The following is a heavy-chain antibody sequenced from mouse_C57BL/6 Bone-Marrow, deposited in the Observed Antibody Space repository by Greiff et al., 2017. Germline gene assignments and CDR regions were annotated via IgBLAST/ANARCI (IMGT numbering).Heavy chain of an antibody. CDR1: GYTFTDYN. CDR2: INPNNGGT. V-gene: IGHV1-22*01. J-gene: IGHJ2*01. CDR3: ASTTVVATLDFDY. Sequence: EVQLQQSGPELVKPGASVKMSCKASGYTFTDYNMHWVKQSHGKSLEWIGYINPNNGGTSYNQKFKGKATLTVNKSSSTAYMELRSLTSEDSAVYYCASTTVVATLDFDYWGQGTTLTVSS. D-gene: IGHD1-1*01.